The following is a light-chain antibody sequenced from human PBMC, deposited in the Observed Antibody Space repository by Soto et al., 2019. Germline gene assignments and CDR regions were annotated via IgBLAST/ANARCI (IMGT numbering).Light chain of an antibody. V-gene: IGKV2-30*01. CDR2: KVS. CDR3: MQATHCPYT. J-gene: IGKJ2*01. Sequence: DVVMTQSPLSLPVTLGQPASISCRSSQSLVYSDGNTYLNWLQQRPGQSPRRLIYKVSNRDSGVPDRFSGSGSDTEFTLKISRVEAEDVGVYYCMQATHCPYTFGQGTKLEIK. CDR1: QSLVYSDGNTY.